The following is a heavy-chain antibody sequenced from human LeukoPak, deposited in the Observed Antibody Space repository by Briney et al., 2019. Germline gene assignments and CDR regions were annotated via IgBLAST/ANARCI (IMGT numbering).Heavy chain of an antibody. CDR2: VGTDGSA. J-gene: IGHJ5*01. V-gene: IGHV3-23*01. D-gene: IGHD2-21*01. CDR1: GFTFDKYA. CDR3: AKDPVRRSLFPCCSFAS. Sequence: GGSLRLSCAASGFTFDKYAMSWVRQAPGKGLEWVSSVGTDGSAVYADSVKGRFTVSRDNSNNMLYLQMNSLRADDTAMYYCAKDPVRRSLFPCCSFASWGQGTLVTVSS.